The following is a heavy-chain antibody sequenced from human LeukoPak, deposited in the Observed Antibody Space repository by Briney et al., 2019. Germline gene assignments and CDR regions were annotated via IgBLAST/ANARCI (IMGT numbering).Heavy chain of an antibody. CDR1: GPTFSSYA. CDR3: AKVGFSEMEWLLYSDH. CDR2: ISGSSGHT. D-gene: IGHD3-3*01. V-gene: IGHV3-23*01. J-gene: IGHJ4*02. Sequence: GGSLRLSCAASGPTFSSYAMSWVRQAPGKGLGWVSAISGSSGHTYYADSVKGRFTISRDNSKNTLYLQMNSLRAEDTAVYYCAKVGFSEMEWLLYSDHWGQGTLVTVSS.